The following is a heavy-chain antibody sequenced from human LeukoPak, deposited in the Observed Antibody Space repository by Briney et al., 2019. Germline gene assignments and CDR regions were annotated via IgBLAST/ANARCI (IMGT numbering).Heavy chain of an antibody. D-gene: IGHD3-10*01. CDR2: IYYSGST. J-gene: IGHJ3*02. CDR3: ASHYYGSGSYLDAFDI. CDR1: GGSISSSSYY. Sequence: SETLSLTCTVSGGSISSSSYYWGWIRQPPGKGLEWIGSIYYSGSTYYNPSLKSRVTISVDTSKNQFSLKLSSVTAADTAVYYCASHYYGSGSYLDAFDIWGQGTMVTVSS. V-gene: IGHV4-39*01.